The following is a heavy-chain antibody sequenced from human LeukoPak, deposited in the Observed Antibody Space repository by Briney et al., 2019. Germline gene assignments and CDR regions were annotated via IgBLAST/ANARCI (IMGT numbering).Heavy chain of an antibody. Sequence: GGSLRLSCAASGFTFSSYGMSWVRQAPGKGLEWVSSISSSSSYIYYADSVKGRFTISRDNAKNSLYLQMNSLRAEDTAVYYCARARRGVTTGYYFDYWGQGTLVTVSS. D-gene: IGHD2-21*02. CDR1: GFTFSSYG. CDR2: ISSSSSYI. CDR3: ARARRGVTTGYYFDY. V-gene: IGHV3-21*01. J-gene: IGHJ4*02.